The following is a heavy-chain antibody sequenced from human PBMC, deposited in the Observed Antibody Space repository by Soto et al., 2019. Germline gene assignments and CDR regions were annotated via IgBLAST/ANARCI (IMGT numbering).Heavy chain of an antibody. CDR3: AREVLASASVREYYYYGMDV. Sequence: ASVKVSCKASGYTFTSYGISWVRQAPGQGLEWMGWISAYNGNTNYAQKLQGRVTMTTDTSTSTAYMELRSLRSDDTAVYYCAREVLASASVREYYYYGMDVWGQGTTVTVSS. D-gene: IGHD5-12*01. J-gene: IGHJ6*02. V-gene: IGHV1-18*01. CDR1: GYTFTSYG. CDR2: ISAYNGNT.